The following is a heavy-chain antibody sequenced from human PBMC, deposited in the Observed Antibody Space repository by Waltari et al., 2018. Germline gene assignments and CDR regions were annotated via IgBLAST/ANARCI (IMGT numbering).Heavy chain of an antibody. CDR2: IYYSGST. CDR1: GGSISSYY. D-gene: IGHD3-3*01. V-gene: IGHV4-59*01. J-gene: IGHJ5*02. CDR3: AREENWTIFGGFGGYGIDP. Sequence: QVQLQESGPGLVKPSETLSLTCTVSGGSISSYYWSWIRQPPGKGREWIGYIYYSGSTHYNPSLKRRVTISVDTSKNQFSLKLSSVTAADTAVYYCAREENWTIFGGFGGYGIDPWGQGTLVTVSS.